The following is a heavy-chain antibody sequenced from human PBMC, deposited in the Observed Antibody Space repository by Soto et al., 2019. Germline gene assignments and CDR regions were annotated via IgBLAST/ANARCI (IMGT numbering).Heavy chain of an antibody. CDR2: IYYSGST. V-gene: IGHV4-31*03. Sequence: QVQLQESGPGLVKPSQTLSLTCTVSGGSISSGGYYWSWIRQHPGKGLEWIGYIYYSGSTYYNPSLKSRVTISVVTSKNQFSLKLSSVTAADTAVYYCARGGLGYCSGGSCYPWDWFDPWGQGTLVTVSS. J-gene: IGHJ5*02. D-gene: IGHD2-15*01. CDR1: GGSISSGGYY. CDR3: ARGGLGYCSGGSCYPWDWFDP.